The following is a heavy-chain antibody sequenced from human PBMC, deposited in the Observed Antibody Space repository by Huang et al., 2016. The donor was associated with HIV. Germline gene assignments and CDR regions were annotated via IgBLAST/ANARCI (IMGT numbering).Heavy chain of an antibody. CDR1: GGSVSSGSYY. CDR2: IYYSGST. Sequence: QVQLQESGPGLVKPSETLSLTCTVSGGSVSSGSYYWSWIRQPPGKGLEWIGYIYYSGSTNSNPSLKSRVTISVDTSKNQFSLKLSSVTAADTAVYYCARTAITMIVVVTPYFDYWGQGTLVTVSS. D-gene: IGHD3-22*01. J-gene: IGHJ4*02. V-gene: IGHV4-61*01. CDR3: ARTAITMIVVVTPYFDY.